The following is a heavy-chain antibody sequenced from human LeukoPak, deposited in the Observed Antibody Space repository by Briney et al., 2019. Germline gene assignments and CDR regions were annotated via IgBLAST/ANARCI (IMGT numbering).Heavy chain of an antibody. CDR2: IIPIFGTA. Sequence: ASVTDSCKDSGGTFSSYAISWVRQAPGQGLEWMGGIIPIFGTANYAQTFQGRVTITTDESTSTAYMELSSLRSEETAVYYCARLSPGGWSGYWNAFDIWGQGTMVTVSS. CDR3: ARLSPGGWSGYWNAFDI. D-gene: IGHD3-3*01. V-gene: IGHV1-69*05. CDR1: GGTFSSYA. J-gene: IGHJ3*02.